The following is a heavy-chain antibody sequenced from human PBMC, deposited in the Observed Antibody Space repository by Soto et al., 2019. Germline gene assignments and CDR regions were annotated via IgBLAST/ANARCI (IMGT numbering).Heavy chain of an antibody. V-gene: IGHV3-15*01. Sequence: GGSLRLSCAASEFTFTNAWMSWVRQAPGKGLEWVGRIKSKTAGGTTDYAAPVQGRFTISRDESRNTLYLQMNSLRAEDTAMYYCACWGHIVPVAPSDFDRWGQGTLVTVSS. CDR2: IKSKTAGGTT. CDR3: ACWGHIVPVAPSDFDR. D-gene: IGHD2-8*02. CDR1: EFTFTNAW. J-gene: IGHJ4*02.